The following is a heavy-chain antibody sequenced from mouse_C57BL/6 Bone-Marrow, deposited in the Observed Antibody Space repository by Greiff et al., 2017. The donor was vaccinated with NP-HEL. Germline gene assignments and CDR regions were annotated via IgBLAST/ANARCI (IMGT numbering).Heavy chain of an antibody. V-gene: IGHV1-34*01. Sequence: EVQLQQPGAELVRPGTSVKLSCKASGYTFTSYWMHWVKQRPGQGLEWIGYIYPNNGGNGYNQKFKGKATLTVDKSSSTAYMELRSLTSEDSAVYYCARGLIYYYGSSYEWYFDVWGTGTTVTVSS. J-gene: IGHJ1*03. CDR3: ARGLIYYYGSSYEWYFDV. CDR1: GYTFTSYW. CDR2: IYPNNGGN. D-gene: IGHD1-1*01.